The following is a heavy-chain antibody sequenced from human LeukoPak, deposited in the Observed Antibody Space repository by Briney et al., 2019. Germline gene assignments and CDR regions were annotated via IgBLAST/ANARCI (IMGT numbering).Heavy chain of an antibody. J-gene: IGHJ4*02. Sequence: GGSLRLSCTASGFIFNNYGLIWVRQAPGKGLEWVSAISNGGGGTNYADFVKGRFTISRDNSKNTLFLQMNSLRAEDTALYYCAKGSSGYFFDLWGQGTLVTVSS. D-gene: IGHD3-22*01. V-gene: IGHV3-23*01. CDR2: ISNGGGGT. CDR3: AKGSSGYFFDL. CDR1: GFIFNNYG.